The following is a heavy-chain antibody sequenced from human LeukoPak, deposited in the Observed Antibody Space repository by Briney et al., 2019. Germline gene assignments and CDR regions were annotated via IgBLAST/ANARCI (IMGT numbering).Heavy chain of an antibody. CDR3: ARSATVTTGYFDY. J-gene: IGHJ4*02. D-gene: IGHD4-17*01. CDR2: IYSNGNT. Sequence: KSSETLCLTCSVSGGSISSSGHYWGWIRQSPEKGLDWIGSIYSNGNTYYNPSVKSRVTISVDTSKNQFSLKLTSVTAAETAVYYCARSATVTTGYFDYWGQGALVTVSS. CDR1: GGSISSSGHY. V-gene: IGHV4-39*07.